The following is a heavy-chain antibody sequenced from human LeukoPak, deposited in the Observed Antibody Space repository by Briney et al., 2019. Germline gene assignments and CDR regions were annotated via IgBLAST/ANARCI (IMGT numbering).Heavy chain of an antibody. CDR3: ARDPRWGGTSGFDI. CDR1: GFTFSNYS. V-gene: IGHV3-30*01. D-gene: IGHD3-16*01. CDR2: ISYDGKNR. J-gene: IGHJ3*02. Sequence: GRSPRLSCAASGFTFSNYSMHWVRQAPGKGLEWVAFISYDGKNRYYEDCVEGRFSIFRDNSRNTLFLQVNGLRAEDTAVYYCARDPRWGGTSGFDIWGQGTMVIVSS.